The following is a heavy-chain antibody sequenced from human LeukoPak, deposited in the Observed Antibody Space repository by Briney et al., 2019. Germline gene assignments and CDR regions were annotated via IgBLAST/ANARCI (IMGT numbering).Heavy chain of an antibody. Sequence: GGSLRLSCAASGFTFSSYWMHWVRQVPGKGLEWVANIKQDGSETYYVDSVKGRFTISRDNAKNSLSLQMNSLRAEDTAVYYCARQRGSGCLDYWGQGTLVTVSS. CDR1: GFTFSSYW. V-gene: IGHV3-7*01. CDR3: ARQRGSGCLDY. D-gene: IGHD6-19*01. CDR2: IKQDGSET. J-gene: IGHJ4*02.